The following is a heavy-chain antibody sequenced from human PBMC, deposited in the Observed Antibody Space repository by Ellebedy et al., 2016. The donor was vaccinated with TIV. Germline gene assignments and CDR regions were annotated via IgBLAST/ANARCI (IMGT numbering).Heavy chain of an antibody. Sequence: GESLKISCAASGFSFSSDWMSWVRQAPGKGLEWVANIRQDGNDKYYVDSVKGRFTISRDNAKNSLYLQMNSLRAEDTAVYFCATDGSYGDFRSPAHAFEAWGQGTMVSVSS. CDR2: IRQDGNDK. CDR3: ATDGSYGDFRSPAHAFEA. CDR1: GFSFSSDW. D-gene: IGHD4-17*01. V-gene: IGHV3-7*01. J-gene: IGHJ3*01.